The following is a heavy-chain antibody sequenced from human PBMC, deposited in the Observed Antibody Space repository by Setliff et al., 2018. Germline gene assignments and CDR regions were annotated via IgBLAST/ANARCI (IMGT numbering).Heavy chain of an antibody. V-gene: IGHV3-11*01. Sequence: GGSLRLSCAASGFTFSNYYMTWIRQAPGKGLEWISYIHDSGNPTYYADTVMGRFTVSRDNAKNSLYLQMTSLRAEDTAIYYCARTTGYRLEGDFDYWGQGTLVTVSS. J-gene: IGHJ4*02. CDR2: IHDSGNPT. CDR3: ARTTGYRLEGDFDY. CDR1: GFTFSNYY. D-gene: IGHD3-16*01.